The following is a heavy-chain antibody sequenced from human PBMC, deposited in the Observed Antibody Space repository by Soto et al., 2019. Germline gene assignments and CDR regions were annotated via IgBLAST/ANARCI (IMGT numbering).Heavy chain of an antibody. J-gene: IGHJ6*02. V-gene: IGHV1-69*13. Sequence: SVKVSCKASGGTFSSYAISWVRQAPGQGLEWMGGIIPIFGTANYAQKFQGRVTITADESTSTAYMELSSLRSEDTAVYYCARDRTYYSGMDVWGQGTAVTVSS. CDR3: ARDRTYYSGMDV. CDR2: IIPIFGTA. CDR1: GGTFSSYA.